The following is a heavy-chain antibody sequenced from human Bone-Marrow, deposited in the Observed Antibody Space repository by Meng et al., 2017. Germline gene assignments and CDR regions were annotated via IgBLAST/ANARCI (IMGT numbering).Heavy chain of an antibody. Sequence: VELVQSGAEVKKPWSSVKVSRKASGGAFSSYAISWVRQAPGQGLEWMGGIIPIFGTANYAQKFQGRVTITADKSTSTAYMELSSLRSEDTAVYYCARDTGKVGVMGDYWGQGTLVTVSS. CDR1: GGAFSSYA. CDR2: IIPIFGTA. V-gene: IGHV1-69*06. D-gene: IGHD1-26*01. J-gene: IGHJ4*02. CDR3: ARDTGKVGVMGDY.